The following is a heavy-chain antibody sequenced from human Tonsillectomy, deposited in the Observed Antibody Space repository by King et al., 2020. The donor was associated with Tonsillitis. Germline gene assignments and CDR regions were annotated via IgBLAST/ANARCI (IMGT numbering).Heavy chain of an antibody. V-gene: IGHV4-39*01. CDR2: IYYSGST. CDR3: ARHSGYYDSSGYSYDH. J-gene: IGHJ4*02. D-gene: IGHD3-22*01. CDR1: CGSITTSSYY. Sequence: QLQESGPGLVKPSETLSLTCTVSCGSITTSSYYWGWIRQPPGKGLEWIGSIYYSGSTYYNPSLRSRVTISVDTSKNQFSLKLSSVTAADTAVYYCARHSGYYDSSGYSYDHWGQGTLVTVSS.